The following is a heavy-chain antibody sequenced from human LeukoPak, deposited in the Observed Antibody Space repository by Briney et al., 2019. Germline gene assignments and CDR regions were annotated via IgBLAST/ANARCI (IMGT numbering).Heavy chain of an antibody. D-gene: IGHD6-6*01. CDR1: GYSFTSYW. J-gene: IGHJ5*02. V-gene: IGHV5-51*01. Sequence: GESLKISCKGSGYSFTSYWIGWVRQMPGKGLEWMGIIYPGDSDTRYSPSFQGQVTISANKSISTAYLQWSSLKASDTAMYYCARQGSIAARAYNWFDPWGQGTLVTVSS. CDR2: IYPGDSDT. CDR3: ARQGSIAARAYNWFDP.